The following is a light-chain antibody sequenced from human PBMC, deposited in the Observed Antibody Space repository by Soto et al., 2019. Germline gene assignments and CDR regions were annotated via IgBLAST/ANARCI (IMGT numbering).Light chain of an antibody. CDR2: ATS. CDR1: QGIAPY. J-gene: IGKJ4*01. V-gene: IGKV1-27*01. CDR3: QKYNSDPLT. Sequence: DGQMTQSPSSLSAFVGDRVTITCRASQGIAPYLAWFQQKPGKVPKLLIYATSTLQSGVPSRFSGSGSGTDFTLTINSLQPEDVGTYYCQKYNSDPLTFGGGTKVEIK.